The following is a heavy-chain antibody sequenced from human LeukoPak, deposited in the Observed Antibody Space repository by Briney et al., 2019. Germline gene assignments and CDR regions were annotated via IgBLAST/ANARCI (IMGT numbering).Heavy chain of an antibody. CDR3: AMINYYDSSGAEDY. CDR2: ISSSGSTI. V-gene: IGHV3-11*01. Sequence: GGSLRLSCAASGFTFSDYYMSWIRQAPGKGLEWVSYISSSGSTIYYADSVKGRFTISRDNAKNSLYLRMNSLRAEDTAVYYCAMINYYDSSGAEDYWGQGTLVTVSS. D-gene: IGHD3-22*01. CDR1: GFTFSDYY. J-gene: IGHJ4*02.